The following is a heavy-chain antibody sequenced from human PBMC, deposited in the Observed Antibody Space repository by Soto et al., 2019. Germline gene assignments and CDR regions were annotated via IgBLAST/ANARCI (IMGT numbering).Heavy chain of an antibody. CDR1: GGSISSYY. CDR3: ARVYGDYLDY. CDR2: VFYSGST. V-gene: IGHV4-59*01. Sequence: QVQLQESGPGLVKPSETLSLTCTVSGGSISSYYWSWIRQPPGKGLEWIGYVFYSGSTNYNPSLKSRVSISVDTSKTQCSLKLSSVTAADTAVYYCARVYGDYLDYWGQGTLVTVSS. D-gene: IGHD4-17*01. J-gene: IGHJ4*02.